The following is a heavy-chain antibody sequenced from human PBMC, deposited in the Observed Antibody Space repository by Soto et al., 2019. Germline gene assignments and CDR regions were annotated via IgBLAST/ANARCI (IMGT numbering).Heavy chain of an antibody. V-gene: IGHV3-33*06. Sequence: GSLRLSCAASGFTFNNYGMHWVRQAPGKGLEWVSVIWNDGNGYYYADSVKGRFTISRDSSKNTLYLQMNSLRAEDTAVYYCAKDRSSTSCYAFDYWGQGTLVTVSS. CDR3: AKDRSSTSCYAFDY. D-gene: IGHD2-2*01. J-gene: IGHJ4*02. CDR1: GFTFNNYG. CDR2: IWNDGNGY.